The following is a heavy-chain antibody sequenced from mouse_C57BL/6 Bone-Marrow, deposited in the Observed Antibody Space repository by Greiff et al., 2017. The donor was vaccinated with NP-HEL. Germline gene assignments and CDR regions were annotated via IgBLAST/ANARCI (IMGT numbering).Heavy chain of an antibody. CDR2: IYPGDGDT. CDR1: GYAFSSSW. V-gene: IGHV1-82*01. CDR3: ARFSDSSGSYYFDY. D-gene: IGHD3-2*02. J-gene: IGHJ2*01. Sequence: QVQLQQPGPELVKPGASVKISCKASGYAFSSSWMNWVKQRPGKGLEWIGRIYPGDGDTNYNGKFKGKATLTADKSSSTAYMQLSSLTSEDSAVYFCARFSDSSGSYYFDYWGQGTTLTVSS.